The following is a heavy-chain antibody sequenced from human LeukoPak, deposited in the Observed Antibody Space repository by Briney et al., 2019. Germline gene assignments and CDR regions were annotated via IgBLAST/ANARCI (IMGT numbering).Heavy chain of an antibody. V-gene: IGHV7-4-1*02. CDR2: INTNTGNP. CDR1: GYTFTSYA. D-gene: IGHD4-17*01. J-gene: IGHJ5*02. Sequence: ASVKVSCTASGYTFTSYAMNWVRQAPGQGLKWMGWINTNTGNPTYAQGFTGRFVFSLDTSVSTAYLQISSLKAEDTAVYYCARAVTTAAGGWFDPWGQGTLVTVSS. CDR3: ARAVTTAAGGWFDP.